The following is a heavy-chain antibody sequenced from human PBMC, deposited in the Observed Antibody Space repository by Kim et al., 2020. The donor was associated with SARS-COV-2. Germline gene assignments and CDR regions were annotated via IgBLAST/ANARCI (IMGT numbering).Heavy chain of an antibody. V-gene: IGHV5-10-1*01. CDR3: ARPGPYSNYDWSGFDY. J-gene: IGHJ4*02. D-gene: IGHD4-4*01. CDR2: IDPSDSYT. Sequence: GESLKISCKGSGYSFTSYWISWVRQMPGKGLEWMGRIDPSDSYTNYSPSFQGHVTISADKSISTAYLQWSSLKASDTAMYYCARPGPYSNYDWSGFDYWGQGTLVTVSS. CDR1: GYSFTSYW.